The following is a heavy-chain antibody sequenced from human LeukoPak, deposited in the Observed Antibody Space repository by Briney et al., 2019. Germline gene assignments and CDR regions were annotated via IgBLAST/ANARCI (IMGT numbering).Heavy chain of an antibody. Sequence: SETLSLTCTVSGGSISSGSYYWSWIRQPAGKGLEWIGRIYTSGSTNYNPSLKSRATISVDTSKNQFSLKLSSVTAADTAVYYCARDKSDYDILTGYHTPWYNWFDPWGQGTLVTVSS. CDR3: ARDKSDYDILTGYHTPWYNWFDP. V-gene: IGHV4-61*02. CDR1: GGSISSGSYY. CDR2: IYTSGST. D-gene: IGHD3-9*01. J-gene: IGHJ5*02.